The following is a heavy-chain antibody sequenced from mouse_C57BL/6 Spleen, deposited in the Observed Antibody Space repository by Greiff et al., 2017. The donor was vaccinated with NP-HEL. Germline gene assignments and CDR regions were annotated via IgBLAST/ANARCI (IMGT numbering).Heavy chain of an antibody. Sequence: DVMLVESGEGLVKPGGSLKLSCAASGFTFSSYAMSWVRQTPEKRLEWVAYISSGGDYIYYADTVKGRFTISRDNARNTLYLQMSSLKSEDTAMYYCTRGYGNYEDFDYWGQGTTLTVSS. CDR3: TRGYGNYEDFDY. CDR1: GFTFSSYA. CDR2: ISSGGDYI. D-gene: IGHD2-1*01. V-gene: IGHV5-9-1*02. J-gene: IGHJ2*01.